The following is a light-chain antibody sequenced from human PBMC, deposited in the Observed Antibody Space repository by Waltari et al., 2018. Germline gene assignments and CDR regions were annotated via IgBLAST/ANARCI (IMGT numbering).Light chain of an antibody. J-gene: IGKJ5*01. CDR3: QRYDEFPLA. CDR2: GAS. Sequence: DIPMTQSPSSLSASVGHRVTITCRASQDISYFVSWYQHRPREAPKLLIYGASNLETGVPLRFSGTGSGTEFTLTINSLQPEDIATYYCQRYDEFPLAFGQGTRLDIK. V-gene: IGKV1-33*01. CDR1: QDISYF.